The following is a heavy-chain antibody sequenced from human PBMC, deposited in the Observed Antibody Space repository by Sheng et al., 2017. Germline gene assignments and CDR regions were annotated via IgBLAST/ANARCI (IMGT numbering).Heavy chain of an antibody. CDR3: AKPVITTARGGFDY. J-gene: IGHJ4*02. V-gene: IGHV3-23*01. CDR1: GFSFSSYA. Sequence: EVQLLESGEAWYSLGGPVRLSCAASGFSFSSYAMSWVRQAPGKGLEWVSGLTGSGSSTYYADSVHGRFTISRDNSRNTLYLQMSSLGAEDTALYYCAKPVITTARGGFDYWGQGTLVTVSS. D-gene: IGHD1-1*01. CDR2: LTGSGSST.